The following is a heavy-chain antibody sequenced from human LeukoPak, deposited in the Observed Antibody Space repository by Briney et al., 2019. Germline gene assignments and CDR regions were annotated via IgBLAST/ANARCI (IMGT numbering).Heavy chain of an antibody. Sequence: GGSLRLSCAASGFTFSDYYMSWIRQAPGKGLERVSYISSSGSTIDYADSVKGRFTISRDHAKNSLYLQLNSLRAEDTAVYYCARSIPARNRRWGQGTLVTVSS. CDR1: GFTFSDYY. V-gene: IGHV3-11*01. CDR3: ARSIPARNRR. D-gene: IGHD6-6*01. CDR2: ISSSGSTI. J-gene: IGHJ4*02.